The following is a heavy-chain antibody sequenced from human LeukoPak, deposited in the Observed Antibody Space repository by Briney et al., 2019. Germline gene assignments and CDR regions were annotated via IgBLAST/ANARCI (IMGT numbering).Heavy chain of an antibody. J-gene: IGHJ5*02. CDR2: IYYSGST. Sequence: SETLSLTCTVSGGSISSGGYYWSWIRQHPGKGLEWIGYIYYSGSTYYNPSLKSRVTISVDTSKNQFSLKLSSVTAADTAVYYCARFIAARRNLWQQLVRSWFDPWGQGTLVTVSS. CDR1: GGSISSGGYY. V-gene: IGHV4-31*03. CDR3: ARFIAARRNLWQQLVRSWFDP. D-gene: IGHD6-13*01.